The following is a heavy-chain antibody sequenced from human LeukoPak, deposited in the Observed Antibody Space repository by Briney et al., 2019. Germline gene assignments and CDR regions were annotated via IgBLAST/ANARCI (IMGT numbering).Heavy chain of an antibody. Sequence: GASVKVSCKASGYTFTSYYMHWVRQAPGQGLEWMGIINPSGGSTSYAQKFQGRVTMTRDTSTSTVYMELSSLRSEDTAVYYCARDHSSSWYGKKYWFDPWGQGTLVTVSS. V-gene: IGHV1-46*01. CDR2: INPSGGST. CDR3: ARDHSSSWYGKKYWFDP. D-gene: IGHD6-13*01. J-gene: IGHJ5*02. CDR1: GYTFTSYY.